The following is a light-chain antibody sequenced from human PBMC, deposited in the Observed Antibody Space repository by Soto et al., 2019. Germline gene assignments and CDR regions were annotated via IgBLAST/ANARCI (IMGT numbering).Light chain of an antibody. J-gene: IGLJ2*01. Sequence: QAVVTQSPSASASLGASVNLTCTLSSGHSNYAIAWHQQQSEKGPRYLMKLNSDGSHSKGDGIPDRFSGSSSGAERYLTISSLQSEDEADYYCQTWGSGIVVFGGGTKLTVL. CDR1: SGHSNYA. CDR2: LNSDGSH. V-gene: IGLV4-69*01. CDR3: QTWGSGIVV.